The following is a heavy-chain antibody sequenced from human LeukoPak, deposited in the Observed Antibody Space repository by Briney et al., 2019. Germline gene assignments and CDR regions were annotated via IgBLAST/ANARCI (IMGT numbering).Heavy chain of an antibody. Sequence: SETLSLTCSVSGGSISITIYYWGWIRQPPGKGLEWIGSIYYTGSTYYNPSLKSRVTMSVDTSKNQFSLKLSSVTAADTAVYYCVEMATRWYFDHWGQGTLATVSS. V-gene: IGHV4-39*01. CDR3: VEMATRWYFDH. D-gene: IGHD5-24*01. CDR2: IYYTGST. CDR1: GGSISITIYY. J-gene: IGHJ4*02.